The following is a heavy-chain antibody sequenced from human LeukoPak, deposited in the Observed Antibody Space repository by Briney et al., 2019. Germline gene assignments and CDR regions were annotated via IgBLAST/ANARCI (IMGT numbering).Heavy chain of an antibody. CDR2: ISGGGDST. Sequence: GGSLRLSCAASGFTFSSSVMSWVRQAPGKGLEWVSAISGGGDSTYYADSVKGRFTISRDNSKNTLHLQMNSLRAEDTAVYYCAKSYNGYESKPDYWGQGTLVTVSS. V-gene: IGHV3-23*01. CDR3: AKSYNGYESKPDY. J-gene: IGHJ4*02. CDR1: GFTFSSSV. D-gene: IGHD5-12*01.